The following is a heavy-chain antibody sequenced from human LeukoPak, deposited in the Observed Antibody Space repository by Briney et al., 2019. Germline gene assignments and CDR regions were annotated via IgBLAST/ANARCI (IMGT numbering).Heavy chain of an antibody. J-gene: IGHJ4*02. D-gene: IGHD1-14*01. CDR3: AKDRKALDY. CDR2: ISYDGSNK. CDR1: GFTFSSYA. V-gene: IGHV3-30*04. Sequence: PGRSLRLSCAASGFTFSSYAMHWVRQAPGKGLEWVAVISYDGSNKYYADSVKGRFTISRDNSKNTLYLQMNSLRAEDTAVYYCAKDRKALDYWGQGTLVTVSS.